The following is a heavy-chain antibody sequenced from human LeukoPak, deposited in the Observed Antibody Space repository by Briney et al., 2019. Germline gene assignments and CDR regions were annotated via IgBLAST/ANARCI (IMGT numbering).Heavy chain of an antibody. J-gene: IGHJ6*02. D-gene: IGHD5-18*01. V-gene: IGHV4-34*01. CDR1: GETFSGYF. CDR3: ARGRLQLWSFPLPYNHYAIDV. CDR2: SNHVGST. Sequence: SETLSLTCAVSGETFSGYFWTWIRQPPGKGLEWVGESNHVGSTDYDPSLKSRVTISVDTSKKQFSLNVRSVTDADTAVYFCARGRLQLWSFPLPYNHYAIDVWGQGTTVTVSS.